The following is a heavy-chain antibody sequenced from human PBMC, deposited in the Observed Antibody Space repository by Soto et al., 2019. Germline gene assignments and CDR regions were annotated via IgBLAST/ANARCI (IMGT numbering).Heavy chain of an antibody. Sequence: PSETLSLTCTVSGGSISSSSYYWGWIRQPPGKGLEWIGSIYYSGSTYYNPSLKSRVTISVDTSKNQFSLKLSSVTAADTAVYYCARQAYYYGSGSYFRPFYYYYGMDVWGQGTTVTSP. D-gene: IGHD3-10*01. V-gene: IGHV4-39*01. CDR2: IYYSGST. CDR3: ARQAYYYGSGSYFRPFYYYYGMDV. J-gene: IGHJ6*02. CDR1: GGSISSSSYY.